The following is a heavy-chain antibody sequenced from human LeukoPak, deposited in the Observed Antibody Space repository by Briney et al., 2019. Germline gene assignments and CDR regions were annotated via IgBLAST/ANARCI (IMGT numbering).Heavy chain of an antibody. CDR1: GGSISSYY. J-gene: IGHJ5*02. CDR3: ARETFMGHDDYGDRTNWFGP. V-gene: IGHV4-59*01. Sequence: PSEALSLTCTVSGGSISSYYWSWIRQPPGKGLEWIGYIYYSGSTNYNPSLKSRVTISVDTSKNQFSLKLSSVTAADTAVYYCARETFMGHDDYGDRTNWFGPWGQGTLVTVSS. CDR2: IYYSGST. D-gene: IGHD4-17*01.